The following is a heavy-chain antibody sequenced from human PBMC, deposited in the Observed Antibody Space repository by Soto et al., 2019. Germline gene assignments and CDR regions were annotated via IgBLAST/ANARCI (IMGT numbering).Heavy chain of an antibody. D-gene: IGHD3-10*01. Sequence: ASVKVSCKASGGTFSSYAISLVRQAPGQGLEWMGGIIPIFGTANYAQKFQGRVTITADESTSTAYMELSSLRSEDTAVYYCAREGADTGELYNWFEPWGQGTLVTVSS. CDR1: GGTFSSYA. CDR3: AREGADTGELYNWFEP. J-gene: IGHJ5*02. CDR2: IIPIFGTA. V-gene: IGHV1-69*13.